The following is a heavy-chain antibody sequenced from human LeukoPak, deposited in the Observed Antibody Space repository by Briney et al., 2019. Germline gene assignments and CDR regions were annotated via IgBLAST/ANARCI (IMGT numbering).Heavy chain of an antibody. V-gene: IGHV1-46*01. CDR1: GGTFSSYA. CDR3: ARGDCSRGSCYLLDH. J-gene: IGHJ1*01. Sequence: ASVKVSCKASGGTFSSYAISWVRQAPGQGLEWMGIINPSGGSTSYAQKFQGRVTVTRDTSTSTVYMELSSLRSEDTAVYYCARGDCSRGSCYLLDHWGQGTLVTVSS. CDR2: INPSGGST. D-gene: IGHD2-15*01.